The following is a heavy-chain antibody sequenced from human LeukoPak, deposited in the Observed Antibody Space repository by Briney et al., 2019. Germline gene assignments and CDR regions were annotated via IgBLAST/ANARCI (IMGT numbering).Heavy chain of an antibody. D-gene: IGHD2-2*01. V-gene: IGHV4-61*01. CDR3: ARDGRSRGSQNFDY. Sequence: SETLSLTCTVSGGSVSSGSYYWSWIRQPPGKGLEWIGYIYYSGSTNYNPSLKSRVTISVDTSKNQFSLKLSSVTAADTAVYYCARDGRSRGSQNFDYWGQGTLVTVSS. CDR1: GGSVSSGSYY. J-gene: IGHJ4*02. CDR2: IYYSGST.